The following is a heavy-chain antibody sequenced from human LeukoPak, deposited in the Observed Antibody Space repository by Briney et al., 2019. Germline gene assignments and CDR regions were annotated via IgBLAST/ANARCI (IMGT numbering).Heavy chain of an antibody. V-gene: IGHV3-23*01. J-gene: IGHJ4*02. Sequence: GGSLRLSCAASGFTFSSYAMSWGRQAPGKGLEWVSAISGSGGSTYYADSVKGRFTISRDNSKNTLYLQMNSLRAEDTAVYYCAKDRGESYSASGYWGQGTLVTVSS. CDR2: ISGSGGST. CDR3: AKDRGESYSASGY. CDR1: GFTFSSYA. D-gene: IGHD1-26*01.